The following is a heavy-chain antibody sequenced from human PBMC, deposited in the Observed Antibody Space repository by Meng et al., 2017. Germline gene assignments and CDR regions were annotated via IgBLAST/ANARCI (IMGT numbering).Heavy chain of an antibody. CDR2: IYYSGST. CDR3: ARELTRYYDSSGYFIRAFDI. Sequence: SETLSLTCTVSGGSISSSSYYWGWIRQPPGKGLEWIGSIYYSGSTYYNPSLKSRVTISVDTSKNQFSLKLSSVTAADTAVYYCARELTRYYDSSGYFIRAFDIWGQGTMVTVSS. V-gene: IGHV4-39*07. CDR1: GGSISSSSYY. D-gene: IGHD3-22*01. J-gene: IGHJ3*02.